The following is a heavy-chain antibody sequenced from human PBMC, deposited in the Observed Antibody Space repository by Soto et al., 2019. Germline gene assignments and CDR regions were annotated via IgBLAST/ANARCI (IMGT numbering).Heavy chain of an antibody. Sequence: PGGSLRLSCAASGYTFSDYYMSWIRQAPGKGLEWISYIDTSGTKIYYADSVKGRFTITRDNAKNSLYLEMSSLRDEDTAVYYCASHYDMWSGYLSPVDYRGQGTLVSVSS. J-gene: IGHJ4*02. CDR3: ASHYDMWSGYLSPVDY. CDR2: IDTSGTKI. V-gene: IGHV3-11*01. D-gene: IGHD3-3*01. CDR1: GYTFSDYY.